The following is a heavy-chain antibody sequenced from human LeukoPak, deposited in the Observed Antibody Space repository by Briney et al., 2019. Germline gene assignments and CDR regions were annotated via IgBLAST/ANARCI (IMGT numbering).Heavy chain of an antibody. D-gene: IGHD1-26*01. Sequence: GRFLRLSCAASGFTFSRDGMHWVRQAPGKGLEWVAVIWYDGSKKYYADSVKGRFTISRDNFKNTLYLQMNSLRAEDTAVYYCARLSGSFLDYWGQGTLVTVSS. J-gene: IGHJ4*02. CDR3: ARLSGSFLDY. CDR1: GFTFSRDG. CDR2: IWYDGSKK. V-gene: IGHV3-33*01.